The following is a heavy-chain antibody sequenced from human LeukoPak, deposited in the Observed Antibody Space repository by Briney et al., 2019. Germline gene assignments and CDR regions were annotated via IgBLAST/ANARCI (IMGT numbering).Heavy chain of an antibody. CDR1: GFTFTSSA. Sequence: SVKVSCKASGFTFTSSAMQWVRQARGQRLEWIGWIVVSSGNTSYAQKFQGRVTMTRDMSTSTVYMELSSLRSEDTAVYYCARGSTTVVTPVNYYYYYMDVWGKGTTVTVSS. CDR3: ARGSTTVVTPVNYYYYYMDV. CDR2: IVVSSGNT. V-gene: IGHV1-58*02. J-gene: IGHJ6*03. D-gene: IGHD4-23*01.